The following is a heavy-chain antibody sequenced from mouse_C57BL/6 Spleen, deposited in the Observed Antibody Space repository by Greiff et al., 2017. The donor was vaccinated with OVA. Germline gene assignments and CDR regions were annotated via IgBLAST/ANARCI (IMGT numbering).Heavy chain of an antibody. CDR1: GFTFSDAW. V-gene: IGHV6-6*01. D-gene: IGHD4-1*01. CDR3: TRKGLGRGFDY. CDR2: IRNKANNHAT. J-gene: IGHJ2*01. Sequence: EVQLVESGGGLVQPGGSMKLSCAASGFTFSDAWMDWVRQSPEKGLEWVAEIRNKANNHATYYAESVKGRFTISRDDSKSSVYLQMNSLRAEDTGIYYCTRKGLGRGFDYWGQGTTLTVSS.